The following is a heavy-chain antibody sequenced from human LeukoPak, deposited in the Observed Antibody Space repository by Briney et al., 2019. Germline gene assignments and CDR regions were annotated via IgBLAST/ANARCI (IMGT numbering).Heavy chain of an antibody. V-gene: IGHV4-34*01. CDR2: INHSGST. CDR1: GGSFSGYY. J-gene: IGHJ4*02. Sequence: SETLSLTCAVYGGSFSGYYWSWIRQPPGKGLEWIGEINHSGSTNYNPSLKSRVTISVDTSKNQFSLKLSSVTAADTAVYYCARHVHDILTGYYIDYWGQGTLVTVSS. CDR3: ARHVHDILTGYYIDY. D-gene: IGHD3-9*01.